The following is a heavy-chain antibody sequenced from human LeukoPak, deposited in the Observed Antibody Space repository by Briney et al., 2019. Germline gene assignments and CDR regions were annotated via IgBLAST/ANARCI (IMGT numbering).Heavy chain of an antibody. Sequence: ASVKVSCKASGYTFTSYGISWVRQAPGQGLERMGWISAYNGNTNYAQKLQGRVTMTTDTSTSTAYMELRSLRSDDTAVYCCARVRYSSRSHYFDYWGQGTLVTVSS. J-gene: IGHJ4*02. CDR2: ISAYNGNT. D-gene: IGHD6-13*01. CDR3: ARVRYSSRSHYFDY. CDR1: GYTFTSYG. V-gene: IGHV1-18*01.